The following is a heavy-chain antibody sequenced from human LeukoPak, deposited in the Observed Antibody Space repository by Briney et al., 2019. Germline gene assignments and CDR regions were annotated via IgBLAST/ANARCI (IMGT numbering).Heavy chain of an antibody. V-gene: IGHV6-1*01. CDR1: GDSVSSNSAA. Sequence: SQTLSLTCAISGDSVSSNSAAWNWIRQSPSRGLEWLGMTSYRSKWYNDYAVSVKSRITINPDTSKNQFSLQLNSVTPEDTAVYYCARGRYPRFLEWLPLVWYFDYWGQGTLVTVSS. CDR3: ARGRYPRFLEWLPLVWYFDY. D-gene: IGHD3-3*01. J-gene: IGHJ4*02. CDR2: TSYRSKWYN.